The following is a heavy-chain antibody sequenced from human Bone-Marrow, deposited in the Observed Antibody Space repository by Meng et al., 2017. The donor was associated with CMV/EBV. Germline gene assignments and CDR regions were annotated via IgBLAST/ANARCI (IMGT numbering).Heavy chain of an antibody. Sequence: ASVKVSCKASGYTFTGYYIHWVRQAPGQGLEWMGWIGFNSGDTNYAQKFQGRVTMTRDTSITTTYMELSRLRSDDTAVYYCARESFSSALGGFEIWGQGAVVTVSS. CDR3: ARESFSSALGGFEI. J-gene: IGHJ3*02. V-gene: IGHV1-2*02. D-gene: IGHD6-19*01. CDR1: GYTFTGYY. CDR2: IGFNSGDT.